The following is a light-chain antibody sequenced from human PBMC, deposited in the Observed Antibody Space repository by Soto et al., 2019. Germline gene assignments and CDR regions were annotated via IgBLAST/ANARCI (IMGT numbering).Light chain of an antibody. CDR3: QQSNNWPYT. J-gene: IGKJ5*01. CDR1: QSVSSN. CDR2: GAS. V-gene: IGKV3-15*01. Sequence: EIVMTQSPATLSVSPGERATLSCRAGQSVSSNLAWYHQKPGQAPRLLIYGASTRATGIPARFSGSGSGTEFTLTISSLQSEDFAVYYCQQSNNWPYTFGQGTRLEIK.